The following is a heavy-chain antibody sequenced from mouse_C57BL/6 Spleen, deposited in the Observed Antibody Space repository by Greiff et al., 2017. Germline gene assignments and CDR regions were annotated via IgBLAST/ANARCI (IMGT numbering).Heavy chain of an antibody. CDR1: GYTFTGYW. CDR3: ARFGTAQSLAY. CDR2: ILPGSGST. V-gene: IGHV1-9*01. D-gene: IGHD3-2*02. J-gene: IGHJ3*01. Sequence: QVQLQQSGAELMKPGASVKLSCKATGYTFTGYWIEWVKQRPGHGLEWIGEILPGSGSTNYNEKFKGKATFTADTSSNTAYMQLSRLTTEDSAIYYCARFGTAQSLAYWGQGTLVTVSA.